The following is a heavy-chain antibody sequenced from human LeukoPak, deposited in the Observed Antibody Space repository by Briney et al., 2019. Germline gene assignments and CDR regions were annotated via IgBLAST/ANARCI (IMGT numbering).Heavy chain of an antibody. J-gene: IGHJ4*02. D-gene: IGHD2-2*01. Sequence: GGSVRLLCGACGFIVSSFYMRWVRQAPGKGLVWVAVIYSGGSTYYADSVKGRFTISRDNSKNTLYLQMNSLRAEDTAVYYCARDLGYQLLFQFDYWGQGTLVTVSS. V-gene: IGHV3-53*01. CDR1: GFIVSSFY. CDR3: ARDLGYQLLFQFDY. CDR2: IYSGGST.